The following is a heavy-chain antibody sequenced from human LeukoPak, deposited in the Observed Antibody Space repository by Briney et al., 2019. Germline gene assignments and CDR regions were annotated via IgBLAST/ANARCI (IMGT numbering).Heavy chain of an antibody. J-gene: IGHJ4*02. V-gene: IGHV3-23*01. CDR3: AKDAWTYCSDCSRGPTSLYY. D-gene: IGHD2-15*01. CDR1: GFTFSTYT. Sequence: GGSLRLSCAASGFTFSTYTMTWVRQAPGKGLEWVSGISGTLPSSGTTYHADSVKGRFTISRDNSKDTLYLQMNNLRAEDTAIYYCAKDAWTYCSDCSRGPTSLYYWGQGTLVTVSS. CDR2: ISGTLPSSGTT.